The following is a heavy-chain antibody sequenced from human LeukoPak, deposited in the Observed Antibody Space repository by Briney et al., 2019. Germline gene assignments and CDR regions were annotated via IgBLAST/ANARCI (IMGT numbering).Heavy chain of an antibody. J-gene: IGHJ5*02. CDR3: ARGPYCSSTSCYRVIRWFDP. D-gene: IGHD2-2*02. V-gene: IGHV4-59*01. CDR2: IYYSGST. Sequence: SETLSLTCTVSGGSISSYYWSWIRQPPGKGLEWIGYIYYSGSTNYNPSLKSRVTISVDTSKNQFPLKLSSVTAADTAVYYCARGPYCSSTSCYRVIRWFDPWGQGTLVTVSS. CDR1: GGSISSYY.